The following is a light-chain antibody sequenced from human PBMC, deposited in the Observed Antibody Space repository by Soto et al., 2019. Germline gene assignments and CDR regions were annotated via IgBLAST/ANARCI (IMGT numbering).Light chain of an antibody. J-gene: IGLJ2*01. V-gene: IGLV2-14*01. Sequence: QSALTQPASVSGSPGQSITISCTGTSSDVGGYNYVSWYQQHPGKAPKLMIYDVSNRPSGVSNRFSGSKSGNTAFLTISGLQAEDEADYYFSSYTSSSTRVFGGGTKLTVL. CDR2: DVS. CDR1: SSDVGGYNY. CDR3: SSYTSSSTRV.